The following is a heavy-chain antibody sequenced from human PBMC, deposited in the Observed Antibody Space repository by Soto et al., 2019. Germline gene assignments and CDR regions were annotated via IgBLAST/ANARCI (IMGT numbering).Heavy chain of an antibody. CDR3: ARESEDLTSNFDY. V-gene: IGHV3-21*01. Sequence: XGSLRLSCSAAGFTFTRYSMNWVRQAPGKGLDWVSSISSTTNYIYYADSMKGRFTVSRDNAKNSVYLEMNSLSAEDTALYYCARESEDLTSNFDYWGQGTLVTV. CDR1: GFTFTRYS. CDR2: ISSTTNYI. J-gene: IGHJ4*02.